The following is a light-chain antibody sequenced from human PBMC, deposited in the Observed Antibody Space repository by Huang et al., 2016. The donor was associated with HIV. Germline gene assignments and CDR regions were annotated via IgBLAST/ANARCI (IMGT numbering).Light chain of an antibody. V-gene: IGKV4-1*01. J-gene: IGKJ4*01. CDR2: WAS. CDR1: HSLLYSSNNHNY. Sequence: IVVTQSPDSLAVSLGERAAINCKSSHSLLYSSNNHNYLAWYQKKPGQSPALLISWASTRAPGVPDRFNGSGSGTDFTLTINSLQTEDVALYYCQQYFSTPLTFGGGTKVDIK. CDR3: QQYFSTPLT.